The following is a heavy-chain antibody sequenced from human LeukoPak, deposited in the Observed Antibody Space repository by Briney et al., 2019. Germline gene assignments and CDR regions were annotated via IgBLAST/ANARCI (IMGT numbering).Heavy chain of an antibody. V-gene: IGHV4-59*08. Sequence: SETLSLTCTVSGGSISSYYWSWIRQPPGKGLEWIGYLYYSGSTNYNPSLKSRVTISVDTSKNQFSLKLSSVTAADTAVYYCARSSGWSYGMDVWGQGTTVTVSS. CDR1: GGSISSYY. D-gene: IGHD6-19*01. CDR3: ARSSGWSYGMDV. CDR2: LYYSGST. J-gene: IGHJ6*02.